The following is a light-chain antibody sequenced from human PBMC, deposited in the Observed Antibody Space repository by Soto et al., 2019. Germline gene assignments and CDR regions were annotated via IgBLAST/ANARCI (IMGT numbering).Light chain of an antibody. V-gene: IGLV3-21*04. Sequence: SYELTQPPSVSVAPGKTARITCGGNNIGSKSVHWYQQKPGQAPVLVIYYDSDPPSGIPERFSGSNSGNTATLTISRVEAGDEADYYCQVWDSSSDHPVVFGGGTKLTVL. CDR2: YDS. J-gene: IGLJ2*01. CDR3: QVWDSSSDHPVV. CDR1: NIGSKS.